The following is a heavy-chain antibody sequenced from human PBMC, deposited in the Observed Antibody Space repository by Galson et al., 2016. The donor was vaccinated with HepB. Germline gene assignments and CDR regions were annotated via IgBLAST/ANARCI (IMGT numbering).Heavy chain of an antibody. Sequence: SVKVSCKASKYTFTVYYIHWVRQAPGQGLEWMRWISPNSGGTNYAQKFQGRVTMTRDTSITTAYMELSSLRSDDTAVYYCAREAAPGDDYSLAYWGQGTLVTVSS. J-gene: IGHJ4*02. CDR1: KYTFTVYY. CDR2: ISPNSGGT. CDR3: AREAAPGDDYSLAY. V-gene: IGHV1-2*02. D-gene: IGHD4-11*01.